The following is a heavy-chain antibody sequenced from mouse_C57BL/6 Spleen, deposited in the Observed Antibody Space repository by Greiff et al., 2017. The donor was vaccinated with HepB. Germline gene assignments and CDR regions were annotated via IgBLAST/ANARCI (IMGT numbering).Heavy chain of an antibody. CDR2: ISDGGSYT. V-gene: IGHV5-4*03. CDR1: GFTFSSYA. CDR3: ARGAIYYGNYGDYAMDY. Sequence: EVKLVESGGGLVKPGGSLKLSCAASGFTFSSYAMSWVRQTPEKRLEWVATISDGGSYTYYPDNVKGRFTISRDNAKNNLYLQMSHLKSEDTAMYYCARGAIYYGNYGDYAMDYWGQGTSVTVSS. D-gene: IGHD2-1*01. J-gene: IGHJ4*01.